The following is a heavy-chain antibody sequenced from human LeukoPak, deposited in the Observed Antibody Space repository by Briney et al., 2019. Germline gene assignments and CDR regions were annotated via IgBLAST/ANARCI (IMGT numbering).Heavy chain of an antibody. CDR2: IRYDGSNK. CDR3: AREGAMVRGVIITRGYFDY. CDR1: GFTFSSYG. V-gene: IGHV3-30*02. D-gene: IGHD3-10*01. Sequence: PGGSLRLSCAASGFTFSSYGMHWVRQAPGKGLEWVAFIRYDGSNKYYADSVKGRFTISRDNSKNTLYLQMNSLRAEDTAVYYCAREGAMVRGVIITRGYFDYWGQGTLVTVSS. J-gene: IGHJ4*02.